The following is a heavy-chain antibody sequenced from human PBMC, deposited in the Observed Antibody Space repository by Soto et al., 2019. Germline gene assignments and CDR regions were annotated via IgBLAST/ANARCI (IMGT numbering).Heavy chain of an antibody. D-gene: IGHD6-13*01. CDR2: IIPIFGTA. CDR3: ARAAVDSSSWTGYYYGMDV. Sequence: SVKVSCKASGGTFSSYAISWVRQAPGQGLEWMGGIIPIFGTANYAQKFQGRVTITADESTSTAYMELSSLRSEDTAVYYCARAAVDSSSWTGYYYGMDVWGQGTTVTVSS. J-gene: IGHJ6*02. CDR1: GGTFSSYA. V-gene: IGHV1-69*13.